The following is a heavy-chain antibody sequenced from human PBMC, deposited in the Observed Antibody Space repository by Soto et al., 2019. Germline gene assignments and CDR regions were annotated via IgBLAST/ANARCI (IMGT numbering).Heavy chain of an antibody. Sequence: EVQLLESGGGLVQPGGSLRLSCAASGFTFSSYAMSWVRQAPGKGLEWVSTLSASGGSTYYAHSVKGRFAISRDNSKNTLYLQINSRRADDTAVYYCAKGLKAGATGGVFDFWGQGTLVTVSS. V-gene: IGHV3-23*01. CDR1: GFTFSSYA. J-gene: IGHJ4*02. D-gene: IGHD1-26*01. CDR3: AKGLKAGATGGVFDF. CDR2: LSASGGST.